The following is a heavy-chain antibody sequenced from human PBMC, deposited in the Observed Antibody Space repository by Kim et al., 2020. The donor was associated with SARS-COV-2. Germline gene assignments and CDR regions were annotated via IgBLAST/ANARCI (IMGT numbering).Heavy chain of an antibody. V-gene: IGHV1-69*13. Sequence: SVKVSCKASGGTFNTYAISWVRQAPGQGLEWMGGIIPIFGTARYAQKFQGRVTNTAHESTTTAYMELSSLRSEDTAVYYCAREGSSSLSVDYFYGMDVWGQGTTVTVSS. CDR2: IIPIFGTA. CDR3: AREGSSSLSVDYFYGMDV. J-gene: IGHJ6*02. CDR1: GGTFNTYA. D-gene: IGHD2-2*01.